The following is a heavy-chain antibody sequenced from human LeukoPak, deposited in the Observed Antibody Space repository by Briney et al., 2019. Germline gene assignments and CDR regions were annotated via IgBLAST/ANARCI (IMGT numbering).Heavy chain of an antibody. V-gene: IGHV3-53*01. CDR2: IYSGGST. J-gene: IGHJ6*03. Sequence: HPGGSLRLSCAASGFTVSSNYMSWVRQAPGKGLEWVSVIYSGGSTYYADSVKGRFTISRDNSKNTLYLPMNSLRAEDTAVYYCARGYYYYMDVWGKGTTVTVSS. CDR3: ARGYYYYMDV. CDR1: GFTVSSNY.